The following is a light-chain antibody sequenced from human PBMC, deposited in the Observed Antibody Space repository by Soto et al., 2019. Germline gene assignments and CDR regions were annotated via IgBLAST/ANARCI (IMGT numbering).Light chain of an antibody. V-gene: IGKV1-9*01. J-gene: IGKJ1*01. CDR2: AAS. CDR1: QGMSSY. Sequence: DSQLTQSPSFLSASIGDRVTITCRASQGMSSYLAWYQQKPGKAPKLLIYAASTLQSGVPSRFSGSGSGTEFTLTISSLQPEDFATYYCQQLDNYPWTFGQGTKVEIK. CDR3: QQLDNYPWT.